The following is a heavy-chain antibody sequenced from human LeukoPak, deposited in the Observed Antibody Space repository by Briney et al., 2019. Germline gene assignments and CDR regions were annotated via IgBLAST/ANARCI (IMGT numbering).Heavy chain of an antibody. CDR2: ISSSSSTI. CDR3: ARVGRIAAALAPYYFDY. D-gene: IGHD6-13*01. V-gene: IGHV3-48*04. CDR1: GFTFSSYS. J-gene: IGHJ4*02. Sequence: GGSLRLSCAASGFTFSSYSMNWVRQAPGEGLEWVSYISSSSSTIYYADSVKGRFTISRDNAKNSLYLQMNSLRAEDTAVYYCARVGRIAAALAPYYFDYWGQGTLVTVSS.